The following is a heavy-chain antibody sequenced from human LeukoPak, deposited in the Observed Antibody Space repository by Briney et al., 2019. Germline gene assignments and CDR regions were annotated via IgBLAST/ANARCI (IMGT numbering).Heavy chain of an antibody. D-gene: IGHD5-18*01. V-gene: IGHV7-4-1*02. CDR2: INTNTGNP. CDR1: GYTFTSFA. CDR3: VREFKRWKQLWLASGFDP. J-gene: IGHJ5*02. Sequence: ASVKVSCKASGYTFTSFAVNWVRQAPGQGLEWMGWINTNTGNPTYAQGFTGRFVSSLDTSVSTAYLQISGLKAEDTAVYYCVREFKRWKQLWLASGFDPWGQGTLVTVSS.